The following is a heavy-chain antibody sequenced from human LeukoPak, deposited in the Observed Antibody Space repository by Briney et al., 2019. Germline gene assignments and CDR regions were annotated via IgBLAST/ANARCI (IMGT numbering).Heavy chain of an antibody. CDR3: ARVKGISIAAQNY. D-gene: IGHD6-6*01. CDR2: INPNSGGT. CDR1: GYTFTGYY. J-gene: IGHJ4*02. V-gene: IGHV1-2*02. Sequence: ASVKVSCKASGYTFTGYYMHWVRQAPGQGLEWMGWINPNSGGTNYAQKFQGRVTMTRDTSISTAYMELSRLRSDDTAVYYCARVKGISIAAQNYWGQGTLVTVSS.